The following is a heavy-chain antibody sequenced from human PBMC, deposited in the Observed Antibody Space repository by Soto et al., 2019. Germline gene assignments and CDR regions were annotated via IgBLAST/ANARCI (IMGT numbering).Heavy chain of an antibody. CDR1: GYTFSSYG. Sequence: QAQLVQSGAEVKKPGASVKVSCKASGYTFSSYGISWVRQAPGQGLEWLGWISPYNDDTNHAQKLQGRVTMTTATSTRTAYMDLRSLRSDDTAVYYCARGGYYDSSGSRNYHYYGMDVWGQGTTVTVSS. V-gene: IGHV1-18*01. J-gene: IGHJ6*02. D-gene: IGHD3-22*01. CDR3: ARGGYYDSSGSRNYHYYGMDV. CDR2: ISPYNDDT.